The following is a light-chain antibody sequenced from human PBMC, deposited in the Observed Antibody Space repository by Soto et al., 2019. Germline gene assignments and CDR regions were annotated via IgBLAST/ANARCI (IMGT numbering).Light chain of an antibody. CDR2: GAS. Sequence: DIVLMPVVAVLFVSTGERASLSCRASQSVSSNLAWYQQKPGQAPRLLIYGASTRATGIPARFSGSGSGTEFTLTISSLQSEDFAVYYCQQYNNWPPVFGQGTKV. V-gene: IGKV3-15*01. CDR1: QSVSSN. CDR3: QQYNNWPPV. J-gene: IGKJ1*01.